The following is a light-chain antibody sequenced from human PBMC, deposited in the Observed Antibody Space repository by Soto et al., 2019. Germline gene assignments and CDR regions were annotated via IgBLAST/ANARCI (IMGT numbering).Light chain of an antibody. J-gene: IGKJ4*01. CDR3: QQYASYSSLT. Sequence: DIQMTQSPSTLSASVGYRITITCRASQSISSWLAWYQQKPGKAPKLLIFKASILQPGVPSRFSGSGSGAVFTLTISSLQPDDFATYYCQQYASYSSLTFGGGTTVEIK. CDR1: QSISSW. CDR2: KAS. V-gene: IGKV1-5*03.